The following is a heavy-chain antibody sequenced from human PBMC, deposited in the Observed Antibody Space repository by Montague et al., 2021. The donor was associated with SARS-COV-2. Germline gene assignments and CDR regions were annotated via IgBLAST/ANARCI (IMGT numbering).Heavy chain of an antibody. CDR1: GGSISSYY. CDR3: VRGGDMNWFDP. Sequence: SETLSLTCTVPGGSISSYYWSWIRQPPGKGLEWIGYIFYSRSTNYNPSLKSRVTISVDTSKNQFSLKLTSVTAADTAVYYCVRGGDMNWFDPWGQGTLVTVSS. J-gene: IGHJ5*02. D-gene: IGHD2-21*01. V-gene: IGHV4-59*01. CDR2: IFYSRST.